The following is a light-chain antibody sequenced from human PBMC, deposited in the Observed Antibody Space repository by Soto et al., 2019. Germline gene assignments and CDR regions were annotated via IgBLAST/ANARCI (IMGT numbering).Light chain of an antibody. CDR2: AAH. CDR1: QAIGND. CDR3: LQDYAYPRT. V-gene: IGKV1-6*02. Sequence: AIQMTQSPLSLSASVGDTVTITCRASQAIGNDLGWYQQKPGQAPKLLIYAAHTLQSGVPSRCSRRGSGTYFTLTISRLGPGDFANYVCLQDYAYPRTFGQWPKVEIK. J-gene: IGKJ1*01.